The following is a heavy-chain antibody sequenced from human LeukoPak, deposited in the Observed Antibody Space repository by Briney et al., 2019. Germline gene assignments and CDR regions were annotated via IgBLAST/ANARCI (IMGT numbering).Heavy chain of an antibody. CDR1: GGSISSGGYY. V-gene: IGHV4-31*03. CDR2: IYYSGST. J-gene: IGHJ3*02. D-gene: IGHD4-17*01. CDR3: ARGDYAWAFDI. Sequence: SQTLSLTCTVSGGSISSGGYYWSWLRQHPGKGLEWIGYIYYSGSTYYNPSLKSRVTISVDTSKNQFSLKLSSVTAADTAVYYCARGDYAWAFDIWGQGTMVTVSS.